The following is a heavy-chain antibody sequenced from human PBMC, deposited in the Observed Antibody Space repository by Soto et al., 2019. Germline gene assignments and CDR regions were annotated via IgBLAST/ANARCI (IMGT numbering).Heavy chain of an antibody. Sequence: SETLSLTCSVSGGSISSGSYSWSWIRQPPGKGLEWIGYIYPSGNTNYNPSLWSRVAISVDRSKNQFSLKLSSVTAADTAVYYCAREGYGGNYFAYWGQGTLVTVSS. V-gene: IGHV4-30-2*01. CDR2: IYPSGNT. D-gene: IGHD4-17*01. CDR1: GGSISSGSYS. J-gene: IGHJ4*02. CDR3: AREGYGGNYFAY.